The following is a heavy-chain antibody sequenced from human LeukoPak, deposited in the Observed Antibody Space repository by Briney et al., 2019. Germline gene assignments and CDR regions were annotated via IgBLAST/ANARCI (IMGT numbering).Heavy chain of an antibody. J-gene: IGHJ6*03. Sequence: SETLSLTCTVSGGSISSYHWSWIRQPPGKGLEWIGYLNYSGSTNYNPSLKSRVTLSVDTSKNQFSLKLSSVTAADTAVYYCARGEPVGYYYYYYMDVWGKGTTVTVSS. CDR1: GGSISSYH. CDR3: ARGEPVGYYYYYYMDV. V-gene: IGHV4-59*12. CDR2: LNYSGST.